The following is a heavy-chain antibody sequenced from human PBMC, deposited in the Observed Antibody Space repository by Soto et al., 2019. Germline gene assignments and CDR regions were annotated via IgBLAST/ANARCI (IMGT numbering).Heavy chain of an antibody. Sequence: QVHLQESGPGLVKPSETLSLTCTVSGLSITNTYWSWTRQPPGKGLEWIGYIYYTGSTNYDPSLKSRVPLSVDPSQIQFSLNLAYLTAADTAIYYCARANWYSEFWGQRTLVIVAS. CDR2: IYYTGST. D-gene: IGHD7-27*01. V-gene: IGHV4-59*13. J-gene: IGHJ4*02. CDR1: GLSITNTY. CDR3: ARANWYSEF.